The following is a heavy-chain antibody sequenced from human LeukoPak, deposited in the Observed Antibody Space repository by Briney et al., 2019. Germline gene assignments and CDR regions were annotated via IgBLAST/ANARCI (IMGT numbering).Heavy chain of an antibody. Sequence: PGGSLRLSCAASGFTFSSYVMSWVRQAPGKGLEWVSAISGSGGNTYYADSVKGQFTISRDNSKNTLYLQMNSLRAEDTAVYYCAKFAAAGGGYWGQGTLVTVSS. D-gene: IGHD6-13*01. J-gene: IGHJ4*02. CDR3: AKFAAAGGGY. CDR1: GFTFSSYV. V-gene: IGHV3-23*01. CDR2: ISGSGGNT.